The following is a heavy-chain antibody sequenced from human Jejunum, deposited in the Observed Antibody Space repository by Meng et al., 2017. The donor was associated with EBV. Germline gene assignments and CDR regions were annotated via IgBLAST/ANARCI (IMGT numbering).Heavy chain of an antibody. J-gene: IGHJ4*02. CDR2: IYHGGGT. CDR3: AGNGYYALEY. Sequence: HVQMPESGPRLAKPPGTPSLTCLVSGGSISDNDWWSWVRQPPGKGLEWLGEIYHGGGTNYNPSLESRVTISVDKSKNQFSLKLNSVTVADTAVYYCAGNGYYALEYWGPGILVTVSS. D-gene: IGHD3-22*01. CDR1: GGSISDNDW. V-gene: IGHV4-4*03.